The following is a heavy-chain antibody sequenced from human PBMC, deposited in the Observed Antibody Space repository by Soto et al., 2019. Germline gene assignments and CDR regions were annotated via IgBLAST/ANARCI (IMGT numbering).Heavy chain of an antibody. D-gene: IGHD3-22*01. CDR2: IYHSGST. J-gene: IGHJ5*02. CDR3: ARAVYDSSGYTPYNWFDP. CDR1: GVSISSGGYS. Sequence: SETLSLTCTVSGVSISSGGYSWSWIRPPPGKGLEWIGYIYHSGSTYYNPSLKSRVTISVDRSKNQFSLKLSSVTAADTAVYYCARAVYDSSGYTPYNWFDPWGQGTLVTV. V-gene: IGHV4-30-2*01.